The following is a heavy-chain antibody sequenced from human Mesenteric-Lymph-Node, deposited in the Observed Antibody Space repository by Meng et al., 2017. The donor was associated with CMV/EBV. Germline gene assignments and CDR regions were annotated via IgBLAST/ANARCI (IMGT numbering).Heavy chain of an antibody. Sequence: GGSLRLSCEASGFTFSKHSMTWVRQAPGKGLEWLANINQDGREKYYVDSVRGRFAISRDNAKSSFYLQMYSLSPEDTAIYYCVKNSGQEGYDVLDHWGQGTLVTVSS. CDR2: INQDGREK. J-gene: IGHJ4*02. D-gene: IGHD5-12*01. CDR3: VKNSGQEGYDVLDH. CDR1: GFTFSKHS. V-gene: IGHV3-7*03.